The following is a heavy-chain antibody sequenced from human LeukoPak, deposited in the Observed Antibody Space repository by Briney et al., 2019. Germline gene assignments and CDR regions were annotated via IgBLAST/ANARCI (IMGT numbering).Heavy chain of an antibody. J-gene: IGHJ3*02. CDR3: ATREGYCSSTSCEAFDI. CDR2: IYHSGST. V-gene: IGHV4-38-2*01. CDR1: GYSISSGYY. D-gene: IGHD2-2*01. Sequence: PSETLSLTCAVSGYSISSGYYWGRIRQPPGKGLEWIGSIYHSGSTYYNPSLKSRVTISVDTSKNQFSLKLSSVTAADTAVYYCATREGYCSSTSCEAFDIWGQGTMVTVSS.